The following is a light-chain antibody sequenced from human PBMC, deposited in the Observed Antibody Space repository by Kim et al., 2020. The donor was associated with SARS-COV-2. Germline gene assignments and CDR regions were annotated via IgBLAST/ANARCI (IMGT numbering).Light chain of an antibody. CDR2: AAS. CDR1: QGISNF. CDR3: QKYNNSPLT. V-gene: IGKV1-27*01. J-gene: IGKJ4*01. Sequence: GDRVTITCRASQGISNFLAWYQQKAGKNPTLLIYAASTLQSGVPSRFSGSGSETDFTLTISSFQPEDVATYYCQKYNNSPLTFGGGTKVDIK.